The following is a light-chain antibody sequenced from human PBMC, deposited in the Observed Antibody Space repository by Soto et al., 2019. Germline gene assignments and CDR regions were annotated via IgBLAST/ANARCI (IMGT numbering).Light chain of an antibody. CDR3: QQYNSYPLS. CDR2: KAS. CDR1: QSISSL. J-gene: IGKJ5*01. Sequence: DIQMTHSPSTLSASVGDRVTLTCRASQSISSLLAWYQQKPGRAPTLLIYKASTLESGVPSRFSGSGSSTEFSLTISSLQPDDSATYDCQQYNSYPLSFGQGTRLEIK. V-gene: IGKV1-5*03.